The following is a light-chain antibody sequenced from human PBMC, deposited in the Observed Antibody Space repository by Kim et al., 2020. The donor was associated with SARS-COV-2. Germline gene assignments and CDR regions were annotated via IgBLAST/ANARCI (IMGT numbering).Light chain of an antibody. J-gene: IGLJ2*01. CDR2: DKD. V-gene: IGLV3-19*01. CDR1: SLRSYY. CDR3: NSRDSSSNHLNVV. Sequence: SSELTQDPAVSVALGQTVRITCQGDSLRSYYAGWYQQKPGQAPVLVMSDKDNRPSGIPARFSGSSSGNTASLTISGAQAEDEADYYCNSRDSSSNHLNVVFGGGTQLTVL.